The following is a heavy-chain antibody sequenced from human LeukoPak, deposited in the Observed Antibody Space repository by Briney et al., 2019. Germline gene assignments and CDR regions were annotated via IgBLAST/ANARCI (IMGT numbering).Heavy chain of an antibody. CDR1: GYTFTSYY. Sequence: GASVKVSCKASGYTFTSYYMHWVRQAPGQGLEWMGWINPNSGGTNYAQKFQGRVTMTRDTSISTAYMELRSLRSDDTAVYYCAREFGDFWSGYYSFDYWGQGTLVTVSS. CDR2: INPNSGGT. CDR3: AREFGDFWSGYYSFDY. J-gene: IGHJ4*02. V-gene: IGHV1-2*02. D-gene: IGHD3-3*01.